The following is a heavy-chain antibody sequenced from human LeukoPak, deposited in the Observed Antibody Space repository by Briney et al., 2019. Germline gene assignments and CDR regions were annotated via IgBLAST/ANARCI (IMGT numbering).Heavy chain of an antibody. V-gene: IGHV4-34*01. D-gene: IGHD6-19*01. J-gene: IGHJ6*02. CDR1: GGSFSGYY. CDR2: INHSGST. Sequence: SETLSLTCAVYGGSFSGYYWSWIRQPPGKGLEWIGEINHSGSTNYNPSLESRVTISVDTSKNQFSLQLNSVTPEDTAVYYCARVRYSSGGTTYFALDVWGQGTTVTVSS. CDR3: ARVRYSSGGTTYFALDV.